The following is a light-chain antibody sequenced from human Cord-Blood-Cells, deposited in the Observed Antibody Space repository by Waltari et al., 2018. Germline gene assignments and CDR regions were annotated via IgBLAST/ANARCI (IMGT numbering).Light chain of an antibody. J-gene: IGLJ2*01. CDR2: GKN. CDR3: NSRDSSGNHVV. CDR1: SHRSYY. V-gene: IGLV3-19*01. Sequence: SSELTQDPAVSVALGQTVRITCQGDSHRSYYASWYQQKPGQAPVLVIYGKNNRPPGIPDRFSGSSSGNTASLTITGAQAEDEADYYCNSRDSSGNHVVFGGGTKLTVL.